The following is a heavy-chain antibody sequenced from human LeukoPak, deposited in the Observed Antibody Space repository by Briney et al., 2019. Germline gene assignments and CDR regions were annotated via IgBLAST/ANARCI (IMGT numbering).Heavy chain of an antibody. Sequence: PGRSLRLSCAAAGFTFSDHYMDWVRQAPGKGLEWVGRIRNKASTYTTQYAASVKGRLTISRDDSKNSLYLQMNSLKTEDTAMYYCARGGSDYTNYYFDYWGQGTLVTVSS. V-gene: IGHV3-72*01. D-gene: IGHD4-11*01. CDR1: GFTFSDHY. CDR2: IRNKASTYTT. CDR3: ARGGSDYTNYYFDY. J-gene: IGHJ4*02.